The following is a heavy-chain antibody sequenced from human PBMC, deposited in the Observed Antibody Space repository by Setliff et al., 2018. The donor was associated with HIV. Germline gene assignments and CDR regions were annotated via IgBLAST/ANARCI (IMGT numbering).Heavy chain of an antibody. CDR3: ARGYPGIAVAGLSYYYYYYMDV. Sequence: SETLSLTCTVSDGSTSSYYWSWIRQPPGKGLEWIGYIYYSGSSNYNPSLKSRVTISVDTSKNQFSLKLSSVTAADTAVYYCARGYPGIAVAGLSYYYYYYMDVWGKGTTVTVSS. D-gene: IGHD6-19*01. CDR2: IYYSGSS. V-gene: IGHV4-59*01. CDR1: DGSTSSYY. J-gene: IGHJ6*03.